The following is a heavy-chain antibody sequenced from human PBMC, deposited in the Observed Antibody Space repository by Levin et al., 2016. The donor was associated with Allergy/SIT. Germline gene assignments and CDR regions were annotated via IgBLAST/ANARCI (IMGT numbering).Heavy chain of an antibody. CDR3: AKDSKTTSIDY. V-gene: IGHV3-30*18. D-gene: IGHD1-7*01. CDR2: TSHDGSHK. CDR1: GFTFSNYG. J-gene: IGHJ4*02. Sequence: CAASGFTFSNYGMHWVRQAPGKGLEWVAVTSHDGSHKYYADFVKGRFTISRDNSKSTVYLQIDSLRPEDTAVYYCAKDSKTTSIDYWGQGTLVTVSS.